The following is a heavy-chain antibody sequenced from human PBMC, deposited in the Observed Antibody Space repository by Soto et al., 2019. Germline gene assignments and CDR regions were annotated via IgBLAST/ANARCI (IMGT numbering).Heavy chain of an antibody. CDR2: IHTGNDDT. Sequence: QVQLVQSGAEAKKPGASVKISCKASGYTFTTYAMHWVRQAPGQRLEWMAWIHTGNDDTRYSQKFQGRVTITRDTSLSXXYMELSNLRSEDTAVYSCASDSAAYSSGWYLAFDHWGQGTLVTVSS. V-gene: IGHV1-3*04. J-gene: IGHJ4*02. CDR3: ASDSAAYSSGWYLAFDH. D-gene: IGHD6-19*01. CDR1: GYTFTTYA.